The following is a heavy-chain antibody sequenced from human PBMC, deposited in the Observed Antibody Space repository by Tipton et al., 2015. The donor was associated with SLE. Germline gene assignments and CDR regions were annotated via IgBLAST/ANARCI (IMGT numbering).Heavy chain of an antibody. CDR2: VYISGHT. V-gene: IGHV4-4*07. J-gene: IGHJ4*02. D-gene: IGHD2-15*01. CDR3: ARDAHGYYSGWMDY. CDR1: GGSIISFY. Sequence: TLSLTCTVSGGSIISFYCNWIRQAAWEGLEWIGRVYISGHTNYNPSVQSRVTMSVDTSKNQFSLILSSVTAVDTAVYYCARDAHGYYSGWMDYWGQGTLVTVSS.